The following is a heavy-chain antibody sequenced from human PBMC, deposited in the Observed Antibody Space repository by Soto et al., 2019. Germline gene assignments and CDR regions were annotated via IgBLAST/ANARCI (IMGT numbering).Heavy chain of an antibody. CDR3: ARGVSAGVEY. D-gene: IGHD1-26*01. V-gene: IGHV1-8*01. CDR1: GYSFTSLD. J-gene: IGHJ4*02. CDR2: MEPSTGRT. Sequence: ASVKVSCKASGYSFTSLDINWVRQTAGQVLEWMGWMEPSTGRTGYAQKFQGRVTMTRDTSINTAYMELTTLTSDDTAFYYCARGVSAGVEYWGQGTMVAVSS.